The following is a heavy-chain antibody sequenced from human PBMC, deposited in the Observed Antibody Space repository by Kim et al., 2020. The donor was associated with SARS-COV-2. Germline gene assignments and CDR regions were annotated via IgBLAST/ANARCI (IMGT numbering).Heavy chain of an antibody. J-gene: IGHJ2*01. CDR3: ARIKNWYFDL. Sequence: GSTYYKPSLKSRVTISVATSKTRFARKLGSVPAADTAVYYCARIKNWYFDLWGRGTLVTVSS. V-gene: IGHV4-31*02. CDR2: GST.